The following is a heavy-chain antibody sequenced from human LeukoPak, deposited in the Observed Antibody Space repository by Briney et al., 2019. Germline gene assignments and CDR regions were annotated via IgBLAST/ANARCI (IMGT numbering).Heavy chain of an antibody. CDR1: GFTVSGNY. J-gene: IGHJ4*02. CDR2: VYSDDTT. V-gene: IGHV3-66*01. Sequence: GGSLRLSCAASGFTVSGNYMSWVRQAPGKGLEWVSIVYSDDTTYYADSVKGRFTISRDTSKSTVYLQVNSLRAEDTAVYYCARALPASSHTSFDYWGQGTRVTVSS. CDR3: ARALPASSHTSFDY. D-gene: IGHD2-2*01.